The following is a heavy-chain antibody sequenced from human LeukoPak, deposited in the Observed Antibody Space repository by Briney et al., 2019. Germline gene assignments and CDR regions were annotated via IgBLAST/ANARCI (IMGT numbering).Heavy chain of an antibody. D-gene: IGHD1-26*01. CDR1: GFTFSSYE. Sequence: GGSLRLSCAASGFTFSSYEMNWVSQAPGKGLEWVSYISSSGSTIYYADSVKGRFTISRDNAKNSLYLQMSSLRAEDTAVYYCGRGRGNSGSFDVFDIWGQGTMVTVSS. CDR2: ISSSGSTI. V-gene: IGHV3-48*03. CDR3: GRGRGNSGSFDVFDI. J-gene: IGHJ3*02.